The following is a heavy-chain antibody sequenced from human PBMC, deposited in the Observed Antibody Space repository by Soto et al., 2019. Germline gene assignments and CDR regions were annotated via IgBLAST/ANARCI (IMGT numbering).Heavy chain of an antibody. J-gene: IGHJ4*02. CDR3: AKEVTKCCYPGFDH. V-gene: IGHV3-23*01. D-gene: IGHD2-21*01. CDR2: ISGSGDAV. CDR1: VPIVGLA. Sequence: GGPLWDYRVSRSVPIVGLALMRGSPGTGKGLECISGISGSGDAVHYADSVKGRFAISRDNSKNMVYLQMNSLRADDTAVYYCAKEVTKCCYPGFDHWGQGTLVTVSS.